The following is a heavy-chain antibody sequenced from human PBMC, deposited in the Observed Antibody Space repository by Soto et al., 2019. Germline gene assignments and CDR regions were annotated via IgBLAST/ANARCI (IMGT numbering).Heavy chain of an antibody. Sequence: GGSLRPSCVASGFTPSDYYVDWVRQAPGKGLEWVGRTRDKPNSYTTEYAASVEGRFTISRDDSKNSLYLQLNSLNTEDTAVYYCGRGGYRHYSAYYYYALDVWGQGTTVTVSS. V-gene: IGHV3-72*01. CDR3: GRGGYRHYSAYYYYALDV. D-gene: IGHD4-4*01. CDR2: TRDKPNSYTT. J-gene: IGHJ6*02. CDR1: GFTPSDYY.